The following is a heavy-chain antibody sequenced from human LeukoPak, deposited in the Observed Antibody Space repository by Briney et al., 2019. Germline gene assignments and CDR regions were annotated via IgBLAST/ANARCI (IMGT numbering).Heavy chain of an antibody. CDR2: ISSSSSYI. Sequence: GGSLRLSCAASGFTFSSYSMNWVRQAPGKGLEWVSSISSSSSYIYYADSVKGRFTISRDNAKNSLYLQMNSLGAEDTAVYYCARDLGYSSSWPKDFDYWGQGTLVTVSS. V-gene: IGHV3-21*01. J-gene: IGHJ4*02. CDR3: ARDLGYSSSWPKDFDY. CDR1: GFTFSSYS. D-gene: IGHD6-13*01.